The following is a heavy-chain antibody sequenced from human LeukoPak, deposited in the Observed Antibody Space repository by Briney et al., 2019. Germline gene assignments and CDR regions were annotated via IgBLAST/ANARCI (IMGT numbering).Heavy chain of an antibody. J-gene: IGHJ4*02. CDR1: GFTFSSYW. V-gene: IGHV3-7*05. Sequence: GGSLRLSCAASGFTFSSYWMNWVRQAPGKGLEWVANIKQDGSEKYYVDSVKGRFTISRDNAKISLYLQMNSLRAEDTAVYYCASQFWWAAVAGTTLDYWGQGTLVTVSS. D-gene: IGHD6-19*01. CDR3: ASQFWWAAVAGTTLDY. CDR2: IKQDGSEK.